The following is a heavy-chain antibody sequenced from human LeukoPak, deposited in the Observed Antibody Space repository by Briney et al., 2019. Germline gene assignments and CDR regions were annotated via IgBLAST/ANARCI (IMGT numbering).Heavy chain of an antibody. V-gene: IGHV3-53*01. CDR1: GFTVSSNY. D-gene: IGHD2-2*01. CDR3: ARPRGCGSARCNNFDS. CDR2: IYSGGST. Sequence: GGSLRLSCAASGFTVSSNYMSWVRQAPGKGLEWVSVIYSGGSTYYADSVKGRFTISRDNARNSLYLQMNNLRAEDTAVYYCARPRGCGSARCNNFDSWGQGTLVTVSS. J-gene: IGHJ4*02.